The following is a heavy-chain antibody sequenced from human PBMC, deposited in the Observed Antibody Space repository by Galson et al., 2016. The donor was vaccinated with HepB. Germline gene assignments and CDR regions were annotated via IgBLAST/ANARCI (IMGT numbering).Heavy chain of an antibody. CDR1: GFIFSNYH. D-gene: IGHD3-10*01. CDR2: VSARSDYI. V-gene: IGHV3-21*01. CDR3: ASEFDLGSGSYPS. Sequence: SLRLSCAASGFIFSNYHMNWVRQPPGKGLEWVACVSARSDYIYYSESMKGRFTISRDNAKNSVYLQMNSLGVEDTAVYYCASEFDLGSGSYPSWGQGTLVSVSS. J-gene: IGHJ4*02.